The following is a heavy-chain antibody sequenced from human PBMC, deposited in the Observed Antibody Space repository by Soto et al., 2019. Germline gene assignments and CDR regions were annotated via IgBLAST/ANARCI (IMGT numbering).Heavy chain of an antibody. Sequence: GGSLRLSCAASGFTFSSYSMNWVRQAPGKGLEWVSYISSSSSTIYYADSVEGRFTISRDNSKNTVYLQMNSLRLEDTAVYYCARGPSYSDSYFDHWGQGTLVTVS. J-gene: IGHJ4*02. V-gene: IGHV3-48*01. CDR2: ISSSSSTI. CDR3: ARGPSYSDSYFDH. D-gene: IGHD4-17*01. CDR1: GFTFSSYS.